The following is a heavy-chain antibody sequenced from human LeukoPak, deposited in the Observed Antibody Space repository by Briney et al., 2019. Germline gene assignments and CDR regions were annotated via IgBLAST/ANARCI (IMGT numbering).Heavy chain of an antibody. CDR3: ARSPIAAAGTIDY. CDR1: GGSISSYY. Sequence: SETLSLTCTVSGGSISSYYWSWIRQPPGKGLEWIGYIYYSGSTNYNPSLKSRVTISVDTSKNQFSLKLSSVTAADTAVYYCARSPIAAAGTIDYWGQGTLVTVSS. V-gene: IGHV4-59*01. CDR2: IYYSGST. D-gene: IGHD6-13*01. J-gene: IGHJ4*02.